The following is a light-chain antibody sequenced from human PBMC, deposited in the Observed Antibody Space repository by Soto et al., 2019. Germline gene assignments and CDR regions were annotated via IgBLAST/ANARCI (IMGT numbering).Light chain of an antibody. CDR3: CSHAGSYTYV. CDR1: SSDVGGYKY. V-gene: IGLV2-11*01. J-gene: IGLJ1*01. CDR2: DVS. Sequence: QSALTQPRSVSGSPGQSVTISCTGTSSDVGGYKYVSWYQQHPGKAPKVMIYDVSKRPSGVSDRFSGSKSGNTASLTISGLQADDEADYYCCSHAGSYTYVFGTGTKLTVL.